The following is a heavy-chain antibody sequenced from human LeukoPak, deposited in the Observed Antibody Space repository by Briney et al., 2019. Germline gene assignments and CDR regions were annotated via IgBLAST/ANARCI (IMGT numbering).Heavy chain of an antibody. J-gene: IGHJ4*02. CDR1: GYTFTGYY. D-gene: IGHD7-27*01. Sequence: ASVNVSCKASGYTFTGYYLHWVRPAPGQGLDWVGWINPNSGGTNYAQKFQGRVTMTRDTSISTVYMELSRLRSDDTAVYYCARVTGKNWGTYWGQGTLVTVSS. CDR3: ARVTGKNWGTY. CDR2: INPNSGGT. V-gene: IGHV1-2*02.